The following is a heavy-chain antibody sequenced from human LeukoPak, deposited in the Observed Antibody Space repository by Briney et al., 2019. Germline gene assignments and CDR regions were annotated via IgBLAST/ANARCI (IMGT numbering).Heavy chain of an antibody. D-gene: IGHD2-2*01. CDR3: ARGTLPAAYYYMGV. CDR1: GGTFSSYA. CDR2: IIPIFGTA. J-gene: IGHJ6*03. Sequence: GASVKVSCKASGGTFSSYAISWVRQVPGQGLEWMGGIIPIFGTANYAQKFQGRVTITADESTSTAYMELSSLRSEDTAVYYCARGTLPAAYYYMGVWGKGTTVTVSS. V-gene: IGHV1-69*13.